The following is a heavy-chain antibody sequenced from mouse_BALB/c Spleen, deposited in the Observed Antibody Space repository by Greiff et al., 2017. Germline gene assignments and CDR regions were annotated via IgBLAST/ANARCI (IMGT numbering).Heavy chain of an antibody. Sequence: EVHLVESGGGLVKPGGSLKLSCAASGFAFSSYDMSWVRQTPEKRLEWVAYISSGGGSTYYPDTVKGRFTISRDNAKNTLYLQMSSLKSEDTAMYYCARRYYDYVSFAYWGQGTLVTVSA. CDR3: ARRYYDYVSFAY. CDR2: ISSGGGST. V-gene: IGHV5-12-1*01. D-gene: IGHD2-4*01. J-gene: IGHJ3*01. CDR1: GFAFSSYD.